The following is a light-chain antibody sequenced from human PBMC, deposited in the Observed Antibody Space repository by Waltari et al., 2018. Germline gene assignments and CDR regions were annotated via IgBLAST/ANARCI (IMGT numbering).Light chain of an antibody. CDR3: SSFATSGIWV. V-gene: IGLV2-23*01. CDR2: EDS. J-gene: IGLJ3*02. CDR1: NSDIGNYNL. Sequence: QSALTQPASVSGSPGQSITISCTGTNSDIGNYNLVSWYQQYPGKAPKLVIYEDSQRPSGVFHRFSGSKSGNTASLTISGLQADDESDFHCSSFATSGIWVFGGGTRLTVL.